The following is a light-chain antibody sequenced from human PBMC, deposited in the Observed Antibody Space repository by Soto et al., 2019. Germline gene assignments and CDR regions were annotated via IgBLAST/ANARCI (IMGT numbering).Light chain of an antibody. CDR3: QQYYSFPWT. J-gene: IGKJ1*01. V-gene: IGKV3-15*01. CDR1: QSVSSN. Sequence: IVMTQSPATLSLSXGGGATLPXXASQSVSSNLAWYQQKPGQAPRLLIYGASTRATGIPARFSGSGSGTDFTLTISCLQSEDFATYYCQQYYSFPWTFGQGTKVDIK. CDR2: GAS.